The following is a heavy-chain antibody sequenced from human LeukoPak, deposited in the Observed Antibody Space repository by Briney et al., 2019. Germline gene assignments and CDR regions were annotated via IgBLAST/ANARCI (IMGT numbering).Heavy chain of an antibody. Sequence: SETLSLTCTVSGGSISSYYWSRIRQPPGKGLEWIGYIYYSGSTNYNPSLKSRVTISVDTSKNQFSLKLSSVTAADTAVYYCAGSYCSSTSCGFDPWGQGTLVTVSS. V-gene: IGHV4-59*01. CDR1: GGSISSYY. D-gene: IGHD2-2*01. CDR3: AGSYCSSTSCGFDP. J-gene: IGHJ5*02. CDR2: IYYSGST.